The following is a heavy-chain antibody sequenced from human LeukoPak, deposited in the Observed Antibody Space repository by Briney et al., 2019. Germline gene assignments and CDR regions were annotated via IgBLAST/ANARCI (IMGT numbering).Heavy chain of an antibody. V-gene: IGHV3-23*01. D-gene: IGHD6-25*01. J-gene: IGHJ6*02. CDR1: GFTFSSYA. Sequence: GGSLRLSCAASGFTFSSYAMSWVRQAPGKGLEWVSAISGSGGSTYYADSVKGRFTISRDNSKNTLYLQMNSLRAEDTAVYYCAKVNLRLYYYYGMDVWGQGTTVTVSS. CDR2: ISGSGGST. CDR3: AKVNLRLYYYYGMDV.